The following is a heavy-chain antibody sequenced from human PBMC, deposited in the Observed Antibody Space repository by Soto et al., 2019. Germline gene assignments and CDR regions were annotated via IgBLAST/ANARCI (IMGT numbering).Heavy chain of an antibody. CDR1: GGTFSSYT. CDR3: AREESTTVITPYFDY. Sequence: QVQLVQSGAEVKKPGSSAKVSCKASGGTFSSYTISWVRQAPGQGLEWMGRIIPILGIANYAQKFQGRVTITADKSTSTAYMELSSLRSEDTAVYYCAREESTTVITPYFDYWGQGTLVTVSS. CDR2: IIPILGIA. D-gene: IGHD4-17*01. J-gene: IGHJ4*02. V-gene: IGHV1-69*08.